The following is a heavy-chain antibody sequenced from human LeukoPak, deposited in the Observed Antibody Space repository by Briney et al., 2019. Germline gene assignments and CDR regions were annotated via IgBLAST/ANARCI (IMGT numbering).Heavy chain of an antibody. D-gene: IGHD1-20*01. CDR1: GFTFSSYA. V-gene: IGHV3-30-3*01. CDR3: APLDITGRHGVFDI. J-gene: IGHJ3*02. CDR2: ISYDGSNK. Sequence: GGSLRLSCAASGFTFSSYAMHWVRQAPGKGLEWVAVISYDGSNKYYADSVKGRFTISRDNSKNTLYLQMNSLRAEDTAVYYCAPLDITGRHGVFDIWGQGTVVTVTS.